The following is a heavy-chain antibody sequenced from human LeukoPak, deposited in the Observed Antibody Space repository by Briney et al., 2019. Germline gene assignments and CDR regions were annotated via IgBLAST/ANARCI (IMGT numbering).Heavy chain of an antibody. V-gene: IGHV3-33*01. Sequence: GGSLRLSCAASGFTFSSYGMHWVRQAPGKGLEWVAVIWYDGSNKYYADSVKGRFTISRDNSKNTLYLQMNSLRAEDTAVCYCARERGLRYFDWSNYFDYWGQGTLVTVSS. CDR2: IWYDGSNK. CDR3: ARERGLRYFDWSNYFDY. D-gene: IGHD3-9*01. J-gene: IGHJ4*02. CDR1: GFTFSSYG.